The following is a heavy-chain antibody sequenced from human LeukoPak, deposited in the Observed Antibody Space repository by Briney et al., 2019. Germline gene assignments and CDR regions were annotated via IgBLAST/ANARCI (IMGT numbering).Heavy chain of an antibody. CDR1: GFTSTFMTYS. CDR3: AKDPGGQLNWNDEAGYFDY. CDR2: LSYDGTNK. V-gene: IGHV3-30*04. D-gene: IGHD1-1*01. Sequence: GGSLRLSCVASGFTSTFMTYSFHWVRQAPGKSLDWVALLSYDGTNKYYADSVKGRFTISRDNSKNTLYLQMNSLRAEDTAVYYCAKDPGGQLNWNDEAGYFDYWGQGTLVTVSS. J-gene: IGHJ4*02.